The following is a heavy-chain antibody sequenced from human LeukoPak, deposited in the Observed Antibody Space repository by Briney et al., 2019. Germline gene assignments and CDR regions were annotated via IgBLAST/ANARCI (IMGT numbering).Heavy chain of an antibody. Sequence: SETLSLTCAVYGGSFSGYYWSWIRQHPGKGLEWIGEINHSGSTNYNPSLKSRVPISVDTSKNQFSLKLSSVTAADTAVYYCARAFRVPGYCSGGSCRRWFDPWGQGTLVTVSS. CDR3: ARAFRVPGYCSGGSCRRWFDP. CDR2: INHSGST. D-gene: IGHD2-15*01. CDR1: GGSFSGYY. J-gene: IGHJ5*02. V-gene: IGHV4-34*01.